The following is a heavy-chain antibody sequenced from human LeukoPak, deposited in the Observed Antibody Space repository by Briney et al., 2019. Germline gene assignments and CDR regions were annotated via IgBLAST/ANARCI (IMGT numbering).Heavy chain of an antibody. Sequence: PSETLSLTCAVSGYSISSGYYWGWIRQPPGKGLEWIGSINHSGSTYYNPSLKSRVTILVDTSKNQFSLKLSSVTAADTAVYYCARGNGQYDYVWGSYRPFDYWGQGTLVTVSS. D-gene: IGHD3-16*02. CDR2: INHSGST. J-gene: IGHJ4*02. V-gene: IGHV4-38-2*01. CDR3: ARGNGQYDYVWGSYRPFDY. CDR1: GYSISSGYY.